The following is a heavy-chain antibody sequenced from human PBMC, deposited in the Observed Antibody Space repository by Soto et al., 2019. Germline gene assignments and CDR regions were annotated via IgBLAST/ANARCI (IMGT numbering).Heavy chain of an antibody. CDR2: IYYSGST. CDR3: ARQEVGATTRWFDP. D-gene: IGHD1-26*01. V-gene: IGHV4-39*01. CDR1: GGSISSSSYY. Sequence: SETLSLTCTVSGGSISSSSYYWGWIRQPPGKGLEWIGSIYYSGSTYYNPSLKSRVTISVDTSKNQFSLKLSSVTAADTAVYYCARQEVGATTRWFDPWGQGTLVTVSS. J-gene: IGHJ5*02.